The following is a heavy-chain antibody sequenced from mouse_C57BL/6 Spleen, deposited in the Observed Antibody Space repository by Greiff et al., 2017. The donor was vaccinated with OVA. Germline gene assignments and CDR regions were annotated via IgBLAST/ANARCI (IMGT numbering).Heavy chain of an antibody. J-gene: IGHJ2*01. Sequence: EVQLQQSGPELVQPGASVKISCKASGYSFTDYNMNWVQQSNGKSLEWIGVINPNYGTTSYNQKFKGKATLTVDQSSSTAYMQLNSLTSEDSAVYDCARNYYGRGSFDYWGQGTTLTVSS. CDR2: INPNYGTT. V-gene: IGHV1-39*01. CDR1: GYSFTDYN. CDR3: ARNYYGRGSFDY. D-gene: IGHD1-1*01.